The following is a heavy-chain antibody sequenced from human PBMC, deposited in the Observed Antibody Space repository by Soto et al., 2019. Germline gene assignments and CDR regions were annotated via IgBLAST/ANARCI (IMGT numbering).Heavy chain of an antibody. D-gene: IGHD3-10*01. CDR3: ARGPNYYNSARSWFDP. CDR1: GGSIRSGDYY. CDR2: IYYSGGT. V-gene: IGHV4-30-4*01. J-gene: IGHJ5*02. Sequence: PSETLSLTCTVSGGSIRSGDYYWSWIRQPPGKGLEWIGYIYYSGGTYYNPSLKSRLTISVDTSKNQFSLKLSSVTAADTAVYYCARGPNYYNSARSWFDPWGQGTLVTVSS.